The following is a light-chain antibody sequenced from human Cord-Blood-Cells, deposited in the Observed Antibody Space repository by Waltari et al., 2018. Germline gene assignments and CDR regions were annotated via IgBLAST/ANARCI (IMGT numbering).Light chain of an antibody. CDR1: QCISSY. CDR2: AAS. V-gene: IGKV1D-8*03. Sequence: VIWMTQSPSLLSASTEDRVTISCRMSQCISSYLAWYQQKPGKAPELLIYAASTLQSGVPSRFSGSGSGTDFTLTISCLQSEDFATYYCQQYYSFPYTFGQGTKLEIK. CDR3: QQYYSFPYT. J-gene: IGKJ2*01.